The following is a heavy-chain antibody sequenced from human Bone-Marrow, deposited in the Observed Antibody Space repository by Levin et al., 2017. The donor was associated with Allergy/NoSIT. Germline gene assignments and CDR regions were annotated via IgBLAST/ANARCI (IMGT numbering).Heavy chain of an antibody. D-gene: IGHD2-21*01. CDR1: GFTFSSYS. Sequence: GGSLRLSCAASGFTFSSYSMNWVRQAPGKGLEWVSSISSSSSYIYYADSVKGRFTISRDNAKNSLYLQMNSLRAEDTAVYYCARAGVKGGAFDIWGQGTMVTVSS. CDR2: ISSSSSYI. V-gene: IGHV3-21*01. CDR3: ARAGVKGGAFDI. J-gene: IGHJ3*02.